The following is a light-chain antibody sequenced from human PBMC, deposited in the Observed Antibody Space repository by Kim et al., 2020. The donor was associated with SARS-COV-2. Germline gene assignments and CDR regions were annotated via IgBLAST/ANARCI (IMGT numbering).Light chain of an antibody. CDR1: ISDVGAFDY. J-gene: IGLJ3*02. Sequence: QSALTQPASVSGSPGQSITISCTGTISDVGAFDYVSWYQQHPGKAPKLIIYDVANRPSGISNRFSGSKSGNTASLTISGLQPEDEANYYCSSYTSSTTFWVFGGGTKLTVL. V-gene: IGLV2-14*03. CDR3: SSYTSSTTFWV. CDR2: DVA.